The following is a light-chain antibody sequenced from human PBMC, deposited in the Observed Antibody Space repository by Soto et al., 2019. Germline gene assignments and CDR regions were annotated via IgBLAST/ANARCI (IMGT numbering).Light chain of an antibody. CDR3: QQRSNWPSYT. J-gene: IGKJ2*01. V-gene: IGKV3-11*01. Sequence: EIVLTQSPATLSLSPGERATLSCRASQSVSSYLAWYQQKPGQAPGLLIYDASNRATGIPARFSGSGSGTNYILTISSLEPEDFAVYYCQQRSNWPSYTFGQGTKLEIK. CDR2: DAS. CDR1: QSVSSY.